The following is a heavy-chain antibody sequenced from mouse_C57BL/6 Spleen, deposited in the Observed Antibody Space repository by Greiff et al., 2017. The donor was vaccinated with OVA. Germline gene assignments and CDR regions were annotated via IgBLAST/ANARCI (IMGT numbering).Heavy chain of an antibody. D-gene: IGHD1-1*01. CDR2: INPNNGGT. CDR3: AIHYYYGSSSSMDY. J-gene: IGHJ4*01. CDR1: GYTFTDYY. Sequence: VQLQQSGPELVKPGASVKISCKASGYTFTDYYMNWVKQSHGKSLEWIGDINPNNGGTSYNQKFKGKATLTVDKSSSTAYMELRSLTSEDSAVYYCAIHYYYGSSSSMDYWGQGTSVTVSS. V-gene: IGHV1-26*01.